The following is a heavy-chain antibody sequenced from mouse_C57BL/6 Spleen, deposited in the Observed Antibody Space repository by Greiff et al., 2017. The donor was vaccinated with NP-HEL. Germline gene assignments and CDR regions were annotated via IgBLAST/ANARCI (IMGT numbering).Heavy chain of an antibody. V-gene: IGHV1-63*01. CDR2: IYPGGGYT. Sequence: VQLQQSGAELVRPGTSVKMSCKASGYTFTNYWIGWAKQRPGHGLEWIGDIYPGGGYTNYNEKFKGKATLTADKSSSTAYMQFSSLTSEDSAIYYCARSNTTVVAHWYFDVWGTGTTVTVSS. CDR3: ARSNTTVVAHWYFDV. CDR1: GYTFTNYW. J-gene: IGHJ1*03. D-gene: IGHD1-1*01.